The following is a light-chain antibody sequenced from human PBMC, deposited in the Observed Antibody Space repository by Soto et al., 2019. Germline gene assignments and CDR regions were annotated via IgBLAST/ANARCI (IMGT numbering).Light chain of an antibody. V-gene: IGLV2-14*01. CDR2: DVS. CDR3: SSYTISNTYV. J-gene: IGLJ1*01. Sequence: QSVLTQPASVSGSPGQSITISCAGTSSDVGHYNYVSWYQQHPGQAPKLLIYDVSNRPSGVSDRFSGSKSGNTASLTISGLQAEDESDYYCSSYTISNTYVFGTGTKVTVL. CDR1: SSDVGHYNY.